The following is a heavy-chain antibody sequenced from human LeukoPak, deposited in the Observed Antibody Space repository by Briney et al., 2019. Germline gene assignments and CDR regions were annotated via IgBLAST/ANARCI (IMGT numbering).Heavy chain of an antibody. CDR1: GFTFSSYG. J-gene: IGHJ4*02. CDR2: INSDGSTT. Sequence: PGGTLRLSCAASGFTFSSYGMSWVRQAPGKGLVWVSRINSDGSTTNNADSVKGRFTISRDNAKNTLYLQMNSLRAEDTAVYYCARDAHDSFDYWGQGTLVTVSS. CDR3: ARDAHDSFDY. V-gene: IGHV3-74*01.